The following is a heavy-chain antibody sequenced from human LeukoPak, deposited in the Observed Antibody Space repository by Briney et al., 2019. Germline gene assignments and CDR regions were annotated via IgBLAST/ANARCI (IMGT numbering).Heavy chain of an antibody. Sequence: GGSLRLSCAASGFTLSTYNMNWVRQAPGKGLEWVSNIGVSGSPIYYADSVRGRFTISRDSVKNALYLQMNSLRAEDTAVYYCARVGRAASGTQFDHWGQGTLVTVSS. J-gene: IGHJ4*02. CDR1: GFTLSTYN. D-gene: IGHD6-25*01. CDR3: ARVGRAASGTQFDH. V-gene: IGHV3-48*01. CDR2: IGVSGSPI.